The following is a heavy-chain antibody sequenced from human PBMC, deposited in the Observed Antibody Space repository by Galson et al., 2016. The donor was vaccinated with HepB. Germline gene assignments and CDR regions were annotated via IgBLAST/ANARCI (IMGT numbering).Heavy chain of an antibody. CDR3: ARDLSVAGLGYYNNGMDV. Sequence: SETLSLTCSVSGGSVSSGSNYWNWIRQTAGKGLEWIGRVYSSGSSAYNPSLQSRVTISIDTSKNPFSLKLTSLTAADTAVYYCARDLSVAGLGYYNNGMDVWGKGITVTVSS. CDR1: GGSVSSGSNY. V-gene: IGHV4-61*10. J-gene: IGHJ6*04. CDR2: VYSSGSS. D-gene: IGHD6-19*01.